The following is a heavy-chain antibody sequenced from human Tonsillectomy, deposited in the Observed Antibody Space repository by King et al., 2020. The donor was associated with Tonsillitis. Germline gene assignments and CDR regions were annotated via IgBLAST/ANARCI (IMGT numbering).Heavy chain of an antibody. V-gene: IGHV1-69*12. Sequence: VQLVQSGAEVKKPGSSVKVSCKTSGGTFSSYAFSWVRQAPGQGLEWMGGIIPSFAPAIYAKNFQGRVTIIVDESTSTTYMELNNLGSEDTAVYYCARDIGHRGDYWGQGTLVTVSS. D-gene: IGHD3-10*01. J-gene: IGHJ4*02. CDR2: IIPSFAPA. CDR1: GGTFSSYA. CDR3: ARDIGHRGDY.